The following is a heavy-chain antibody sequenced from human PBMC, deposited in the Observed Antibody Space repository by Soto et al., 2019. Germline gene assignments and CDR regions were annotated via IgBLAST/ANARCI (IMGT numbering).Heavy chain of an antibody. D-gene: IGHD3-22*01. CDR3: TTGSGYYYDSSRGFDI. CDR1: GFTFSNAW. CDR2: IKSKTDGGTT. Sequence: EVQLVESGGGLVKPGGSLRLSCAASGFTFSNAWMNWVRQAPGKGLEWVGGIKSKTDGGTTDYAAPVKGRFTISRDDSNNTLYLQMNSLKTEDTAVYYCTTGSGYYYDSSRGFDIWGQGTMVTVSS. J-gene: IGHJ3*02. V-gene: IGHV3-15*07.